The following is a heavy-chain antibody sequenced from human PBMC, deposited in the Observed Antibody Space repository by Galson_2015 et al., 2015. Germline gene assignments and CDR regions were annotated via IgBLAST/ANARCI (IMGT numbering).Heavy chain of an antibody. D-gene: IGHD2-2*01. CDR3: AGQLLSNYYYYYYMDV. CDR2: ISAYNGNT. V-gene: IGHV1-18*01. Sequence: SVKVSCKASGYTFTSYGISWVRQAPGQGLEWMGWISAYNGNTNYAQKLQGRVTMTTDTSTSTAYMELRSLRSDDTAVYYCAGQLLSNYYYYYYMDVWGKGTTVTVS. CDR1: GYTFTSYG. J-gene: IGHJ6*03.